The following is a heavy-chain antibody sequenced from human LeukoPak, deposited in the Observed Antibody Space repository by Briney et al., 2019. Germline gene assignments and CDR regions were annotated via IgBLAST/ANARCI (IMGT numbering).Heavy chain of an antibody. CDR1: GYTFTSYG. J-gene: IGHJ4*02. D-gene: IGHD3-3*01. Sequence: ASVKVSCKASGYTFTSYGISWVRQAPGQGLEWMGWINPNSGGTNYAQKFQGRVTMTRDTSISTAYMELNSLSSDDTAVSRESIGDAFNPLFEDWGQGTLVTVSS. CDR2: INPNSGGT. V-gene: IGHV1-2*02. CDR3: SIGDAFNPLFED.